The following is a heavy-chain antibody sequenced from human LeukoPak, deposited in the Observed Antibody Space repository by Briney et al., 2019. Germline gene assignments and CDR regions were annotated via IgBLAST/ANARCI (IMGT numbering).Heavy chain of an antibody. CDR3: ASDYGDYGWYFDL. J-gene: IGHJ2*01. D-gene: IGHD4-17*01. Sequence: SETLSLTCAVYGGSFSGYYWSWIRQPPGKGLEWIGEINHSGSTNYNPSLKSRVTISVDTSKNQFSLKLSSVTAADTAVYYCASDYGDYGWYFDLWGRGTLVTVSS. CDR1: GGSFSGYY. V-gene: IGHV4-34*01. CDR2: INHSGST.